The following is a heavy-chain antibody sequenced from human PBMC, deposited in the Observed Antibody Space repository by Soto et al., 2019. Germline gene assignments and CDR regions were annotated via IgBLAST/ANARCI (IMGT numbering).Heavy chain of an antibody. CDR3: TTDQVRNIVATISFDI. J-gene: IGHJ3*02. V-gene: IGHV3-15*01. CDR1: GFTFSNAW. CDR2: IKSKTDGGTT. D-gene: IGHD5-12*01. Sequence: GGSLRLSCAASGFTFSNAWMSWVRQAPGKGLEWVGRIKSKTDGGTTDYAAPVKGRFTISRDDSKNTLYLQMNSLKTEDTAVYYCTTDQVRNIVATISFDIWGQGTMVTVSS.